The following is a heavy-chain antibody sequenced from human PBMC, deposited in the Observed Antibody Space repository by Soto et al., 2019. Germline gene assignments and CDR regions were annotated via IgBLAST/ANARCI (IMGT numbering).Heavy chain of an antibody. D-gene: IGHD5-12*01. Sequence: SETLSLTCTVSVGSISAYSWSWVRQPPGKGLEWIGNIHYNGNTKYNPSLKSRVSMSVDTSKNQFSLRLISVTAADTAKYFCAREGNLGRWLQPLDFWGQGTLVTVSS. CDR1: VGSISAYS. CDR2: IHYNGNT. CDR3: AREGNLGRWLQPLDF. J-gene: IGHJ4*02. V-gene: IGHV4-59*01.